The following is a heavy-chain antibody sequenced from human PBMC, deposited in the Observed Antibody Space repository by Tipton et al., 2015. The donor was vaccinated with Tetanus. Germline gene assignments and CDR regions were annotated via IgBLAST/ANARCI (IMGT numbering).Heavy chain of an antibody. V-gene: IGHV4-39*07. J-gene: IGHJ6*02. Sequence: TLSLTCTVSGGSISGSSYYWGWIRQPPGKGLEWIGSIYYSGSTYYNPSLKSRVTISVDTSKNQFSLKLSSVTAADTAVYYCARVKAAAGGYYYYGMDVWGQGTTVTVSS. CDR1: GGSISGSSYY. CDR2: IYYSGST. D-gene: IGHD6-13*01. CDR3: ARVKAAAGGYYYYGMDV.